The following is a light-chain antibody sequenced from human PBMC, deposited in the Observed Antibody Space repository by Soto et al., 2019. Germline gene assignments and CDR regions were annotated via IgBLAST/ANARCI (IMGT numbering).Light chain of an antibody. CDR2: GAS. V-gene: IGKV1-9*01. CDR3: QHLRSPPT. CDR1: QSISSY. Sequence: DIQLTQSPSFLSASVGDRVTITCRASQSISSYLAWYQQKPGEAPKLLIYGASTLQSWVPSRCSGSGSGTEFTLTISRLHAEDFAKYFCQHLRSPPTFGPGTKVDIK. J-gene: IGKJ3*01.